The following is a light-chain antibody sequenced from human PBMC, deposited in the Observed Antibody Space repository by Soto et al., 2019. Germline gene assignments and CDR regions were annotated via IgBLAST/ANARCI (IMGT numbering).Light chain of an antibody. V-gene: IGLV2-11*01. CDR1: NSHIGNYNY. CDR2: DVS. CDR3: CSYPGSHTWV. J-gene: IGLJ3*02. Sequence: QSALTQPRSVSGSPGQSVTISCTGTNSHIGNYNYVSWYQQHPGKAPKVMIYDVSKRPSGVPDRFSGSKSGNTASLTISGLQDEDEADYYCCSYPGSHTWVFGGGTKLTVL.